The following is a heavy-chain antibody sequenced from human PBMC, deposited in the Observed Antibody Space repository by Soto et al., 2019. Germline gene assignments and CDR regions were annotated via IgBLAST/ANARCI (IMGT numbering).Heavy chain of an antibody. Sequence: GGSLRLSCAASVFIFTSYAINWVRQAPGKGLEWVSYISSSGTIIYYADSVKGRFTISRDNAKNSLYLQMNSLRAEDTAVYYCVRTSLVVAAATREDYWGQGTLVTVSS. CDR3: VRTSLVVAAATREDY. J-gene: IGHJ4*02. V-gene: IGHV3-48*01. CDR1: VFIFTSYA. CDR2: ISSSGTII. D-gene: IGHD2-15*01.